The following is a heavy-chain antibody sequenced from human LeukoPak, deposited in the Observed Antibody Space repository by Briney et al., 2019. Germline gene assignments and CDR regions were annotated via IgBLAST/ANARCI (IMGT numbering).Heavy chain of an antibody. CDR3: ARVIGEGKIDY. Sequence: PSETLSLTCTVSGGSISSYYWSWIRQPPGKGLEWIGYIYYSGSTNYNPSLKSRVTISVDTSKIQFSLKLSSVTAADTAVYYCARVIGEGKIDYWGQGTLVTVSS. CDR1: GGSISSYY. V-gene: IGHV4-59*01. CDR2: IYYSGST. D-gene: IGHD7-27*01. J-gene: IGHJ4*02.